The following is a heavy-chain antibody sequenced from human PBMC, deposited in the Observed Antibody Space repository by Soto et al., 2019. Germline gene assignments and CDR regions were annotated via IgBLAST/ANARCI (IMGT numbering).Heavy chain of an antibody. V-gene: IGHV3-30*18. Sequence: QVQLVESGGGVVQPGRSLRLSCAASGFTFSSYGMHWVRQAPGKGLEWVAVISYDGSNKYYADSVKGRFTISRDNSKDTLYMQMNTLRTEDTAVYYCAKENYVWGSYHIDYWGQGTLGTVSS. CDR2: ISYDGSNK. D-gene: IGHD3-16*02. J-gene: IGHJ4*02. CDR1: GFTFSSYG. CDR3: AKENYVWGSYHIDY.